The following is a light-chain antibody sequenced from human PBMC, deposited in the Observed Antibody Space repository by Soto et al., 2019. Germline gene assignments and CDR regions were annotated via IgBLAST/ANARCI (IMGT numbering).Light chain of an antibody. CDR2: DVS. CDR1: SSDVGGYNY. J-gene: IGLJ1*01. CDR3: SSYRTSNTRQIV. V-gene: IGLV2-14*03. Sequence: QSALSQPASVSGSPGQSITISCTGTSSDVGGYNYVSWYQHHPGKAPKLMIYDVSNRPSGVSNRFSGSKSGNTASLSISGLQPEDEADYYCSSYRTSNTRQIVCGTGIKVPVL.